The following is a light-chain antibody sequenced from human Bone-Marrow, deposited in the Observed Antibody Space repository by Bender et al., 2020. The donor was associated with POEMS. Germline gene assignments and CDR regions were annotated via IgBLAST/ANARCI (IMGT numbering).Light chain of an antibody. V-gene: IGLV1-44*01. CDR3: AVWDDSLNGWV. CDR1: SSNIGAHA. CDR2: SSH. Sequence: QSVLTQPPSASGTPGQRVTISCSGGSSNIGAHAVTWYQHLPGTAPKLLIYSSHRRPSEVPDRFSGSRSGTSASLAISGLKYEDEADYYCAVWDDSLNGWVFGGGTKLTVL. J-gene: IGLJ3*02.